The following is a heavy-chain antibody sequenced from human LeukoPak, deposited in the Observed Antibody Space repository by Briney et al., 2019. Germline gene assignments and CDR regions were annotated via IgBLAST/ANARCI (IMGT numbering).Heavy chain of an antibody. Sequence: SETPSLTCAVYGGSFSGYYWSWIRQPPKKGLEWIGDINHSGSTNYNASLQSRVTMSVDTSKNQFSLKMNSVTAADTALYYCARRKEYVGWFDTWGQGTLVTFSS. CDR3: ARRKEYVGWFDT. D-gene: IGHD6-6*01. J-gene: IGHJ5*02. CDR1: GGSFSGYY. V-gene: IGHV4-34*01. CDR2: INHSGST.